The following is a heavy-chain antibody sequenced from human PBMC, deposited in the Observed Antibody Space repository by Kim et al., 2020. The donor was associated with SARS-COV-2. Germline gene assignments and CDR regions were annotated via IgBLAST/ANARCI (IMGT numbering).Heavy chain of an antibody. Sequence: GGSLRLSCAASGFTFATYEITWVRQAPGKGLEWVSSITGDNTMHYADSVKGRFTISRDNAKNSLYLQMNSLRAEDTAVYFCAVLYATARFPAFDIWGQGQWSPSL. D-gene: IGHD2-8*01. J-gene: IGHJ3*02. CDR2: ITGDNTM. CDR1: GFTFATYE. V-gene: IGHV3-48*03. CDR3: AVLYATARFPAFDI.